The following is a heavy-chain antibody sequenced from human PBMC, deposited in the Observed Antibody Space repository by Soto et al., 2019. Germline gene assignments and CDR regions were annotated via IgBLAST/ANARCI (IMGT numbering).Heavy chain of an antibody. CDR1: GFTFSDSY. V-gene: IGHV3-11*01. D-gene: IGHD4-17*01. CDR3: ARSNYGGNYYYFHY. J-gene: IGHJ4*02. Sequence: GGSLRLSCAASGFTFSDSYMNWIRQAPGKGLEWISYISSSGSSISYADSVRGRFTISRDNAKNSLYLQMNSLRVEDTAVYYCARSNYGGNYYYFHYWGQGALVTVSS. CDR2: ISSSGSSI.